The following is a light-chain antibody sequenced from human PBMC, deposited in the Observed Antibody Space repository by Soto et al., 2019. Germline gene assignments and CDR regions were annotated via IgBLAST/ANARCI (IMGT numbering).Light chain of an antibody. J-gene: IGKJ3*01. CDR2: AAS. CDR3: QKYNRAPLT. Sequence: DIQVTQFPSSLSASVGDTVTITCRASQAIGNYLAWYQQKPGKSPKLLIYAASTLQPGVPSRFSGSRSGTDFTLTVTSLQPEDVATYYCQKYNRAPLTFGPGTKVDIK. V-gene: IGKV1-27*01. CDR1: QAIGNY.